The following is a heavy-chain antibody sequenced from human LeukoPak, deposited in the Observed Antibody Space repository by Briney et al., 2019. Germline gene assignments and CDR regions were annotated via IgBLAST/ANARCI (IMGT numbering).Heavy chain of an antibody. J-gene: IGHJ3*02. CDR3: AKDASWGRTYSYDSSPAGGGAFDI. D-gene: IGHD3-22*01. CDR2: ISGSGGST. V-gene: IGHV3-23*01. CDR1: GFTFSSYA. Sequence: GGSLRLSCAASGFTFSSYAMSWVRQAPGKGLEWVSAISGSGGSTYYADSVKGRFTISRDNSKNTLYLQMNSLRAEDTAVYYCAKDASWGRTYSYDSSPAGGGAFDIWGQGTMVTVSS.